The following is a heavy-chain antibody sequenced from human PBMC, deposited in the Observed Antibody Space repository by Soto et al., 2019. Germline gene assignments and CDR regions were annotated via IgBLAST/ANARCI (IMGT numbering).Heavy chain of an antibody. D-gene: IGHD1-26*01. J-gene: IGHJ4*02. CDR1: GYSFTSYW. V-gene: IGHV5-51*01. CDR2: IYPGDSDT. CDR3: ARPLGGATGYYFDY. Sequence: GESLKISCKGSGYSFTSYWIAWVRQMPGEGLEWMGIIYPGDSDTRYSPSFQGQVTISADKSINTVYLQWSSLKASDIAMFYCARPLGGATGYYFDYWGQGTLVTVSS.